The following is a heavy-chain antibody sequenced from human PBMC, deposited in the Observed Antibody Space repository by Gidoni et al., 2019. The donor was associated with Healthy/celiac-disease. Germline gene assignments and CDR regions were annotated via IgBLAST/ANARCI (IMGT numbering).Heavy chain of an antibody. Sequence: EVQLVQAGAEVKKHGESLRIPCKGSGYSFTSYWISWVRQMPGKGLEWMGRIAPSDSYTNYSPSFQGHVTISADKSISTAYLQWSSLKASDTAMYYCATPRPDSYSSSWSAFDIWGQGTMVTVSA. CDR3: ATPRPDSYSSSWSAFDI. J-gene: IGHJ3*02. D-gene: IGHD6-13*01. V-gene: IGHV5-10-1*03. CDR2: IAPSDSYT. CDR1: GYSFTSYW.